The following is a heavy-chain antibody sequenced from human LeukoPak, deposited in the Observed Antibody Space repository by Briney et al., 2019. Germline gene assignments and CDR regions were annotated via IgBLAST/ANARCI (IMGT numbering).Heavy chain of an antibody. CDR2: SYYSGST. Sequence: PAGTLAGTCTVSGCPGSSYYGRWIRQPPGNGVDRIGYSYYSGSTNYKPALKRRGTIALDTSETQLSLKLRSATAAETSVYYCARPRRKVGATTGWYFAIWGRGTLVTVSP. J-gene: IGHJ2*01. CDR1: GCPGSSYY. V-gene: IGHV4-59*02. D-gene: IGHD1-26*01. CDR3: ARPRRKVGATTGWYFAI.